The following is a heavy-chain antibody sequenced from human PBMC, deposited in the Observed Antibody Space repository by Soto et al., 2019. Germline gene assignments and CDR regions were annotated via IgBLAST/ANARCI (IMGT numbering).Heavy chain of an antibody. D-gene: IGHD2-15*01. CDR3: ARSQGGSSSLDIYYYYYYGMDV. V-gene: IGHV1-69*01. CDR1: GGTFSTYA. Sequence: QVQLVQSGAEVKKPGSSVKVSCKAPGGTFSTYAISWVRQAPGQGLEWMGGVIPIFGTPKYAQKFPGRVTITADESKSTGYMELRSLRSEDTAVYYCARSQGGSSSLDIYYYYYYGMDVWGQGTTVTVSS. CDR2: VIPIFGTP. J-gene: IGHJ6*02.